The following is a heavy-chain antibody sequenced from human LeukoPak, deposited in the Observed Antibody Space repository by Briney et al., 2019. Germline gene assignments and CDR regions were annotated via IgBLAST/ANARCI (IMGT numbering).Heavy chain of an antibody. CDR1: GYTFTGYY. V-gene: IGHV1-2*02. D-gene: IGHD6-6*01. J-gene: IGHJ4*02. CDR2: INPNSGGT. CDR3: ARGQSRSARYYFDY. Sequence: ASVKVSCKASGYTFTGYYMHWVRQAPGQGLEWMGWINPNSGGTNYAQKFQGRVTMTRDTSISTAYMELSRLRSDDTAVYYCARGQSRSARYYFDYCGQGTLVTVSS.